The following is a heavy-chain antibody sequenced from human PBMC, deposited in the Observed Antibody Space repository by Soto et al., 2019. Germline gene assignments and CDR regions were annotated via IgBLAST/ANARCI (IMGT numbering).Heavy chain of an antibody. J-gene: IGHJ5*02. Sequence: SETLSLTCTFSCGSIISGGYYWSCIRQHPGKGLEWIGYIYYSGSIYYNPSLKSRVTISVDTSKNQFSLKLSSVTAADTAVYYCAREVVAGWFDPWGQGTLVTVSS. CDR3: AREVVAGWFDP. CDR2: IYYSGSI. D-gene: IGHD2-15*01. V-gene: IGHV4-31*03. CDR1: CGSIISGGYY.